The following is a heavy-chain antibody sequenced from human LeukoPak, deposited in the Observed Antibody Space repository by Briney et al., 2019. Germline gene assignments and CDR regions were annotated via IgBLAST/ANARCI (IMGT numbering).Heavy chain of an antibody. CDR2: IYYSGST. J-gene: IGHJ4*02. CDR1: GGSISSGSYY. V-gene: IGHV4-31*03. CDR3: ARTGESPYYFDY. Sequence: SETLSLTCTVSGGSISSGSYYWSWIRQHPGKGLEWIGYIYYSGSTYYNPSLKSRVTISVDTSKNQFSLKLSSVTAADTAVYYCARTGESPYYFDYWGQGTLVTVSS.